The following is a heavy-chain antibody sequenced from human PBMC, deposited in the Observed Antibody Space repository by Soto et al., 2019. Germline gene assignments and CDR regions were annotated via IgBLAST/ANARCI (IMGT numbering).Heavy chain of an antibody. CDR1: GFTFSSYS. J-gene: IGHJ5*02. V-gene: IGHV3-21*01. Sequence: GGSLRLSCAASGFTFSSYSMNWVRQAPGKGLEWVSSISSSSSYIYYADSVKGRFTISRDNAKNSLYLQMNSLRAEDTTVYYCARDRSPPSYYDFWSGYDKAGNWFDPWGQGTLVTVSS. CDR2: ISSSSSYI. D-gene: IGHD3-3*01. CDR3: ARDRSPPSYYDFWSGYDKAGNWFDP.